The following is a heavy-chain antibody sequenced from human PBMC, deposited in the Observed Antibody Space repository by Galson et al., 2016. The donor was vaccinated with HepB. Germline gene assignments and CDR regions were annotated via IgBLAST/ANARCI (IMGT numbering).Heavy chain of an antibody. CDR2: IDWDDDK. CDR1: GFSLSTSGMS. Sequence: PALVKPPQTLTLTCTFSGFSLSTSGMSLSWIRQPPGKALEWLAFIDWDDDKYYTTSLTTRLTISKDTSKNQVVLTMTNLDPVDTATYYCARTEMSTVRKRDWYFDLWGRGTLVTVSS. CDR3: ARTEMSTVRKRDWYFDL. D-gene: IGHD5-24*01. J-gene: IGHJ2*01. V-gene: IGHV2-70*01.